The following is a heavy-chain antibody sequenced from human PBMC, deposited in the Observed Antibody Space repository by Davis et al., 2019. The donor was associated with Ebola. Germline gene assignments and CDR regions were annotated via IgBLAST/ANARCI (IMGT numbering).Heavy chain of an antibody. CDR2: ISSSSSYI. CDR1: GFTFSSYS. D-gene: IGHD4-17*01. Sequence: PGGSLRLSCAASGFTFSSYSMNWVRQAPGKGLEWVSSISSSSSYIYYADSVKGRFTISRDNAKNSLYLQMNSLRAEDTAVYYCARVMTTVTTLRAFDIWGQGTMVTVSS. J-gene: IGHJ3*02. V-gene: IGHV3-21*01. CDR3: ARVMTTVTTLRAFDI.